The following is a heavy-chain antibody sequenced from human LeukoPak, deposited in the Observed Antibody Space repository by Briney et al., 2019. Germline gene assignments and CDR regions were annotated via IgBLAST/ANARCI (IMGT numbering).Heavy chain of an antibody. V-gene: IGHV3-21*01. Sequence: GGSLRLSCAASGFTFSNYNMNWVRQAPGKGLEWVSSISSTTSYIYYADSVKGRFTISRDNAKNSLYLQMGSLRAEDMAVYYCARNGPASEGSGRPTIYYYYYMDVWGKGTTVTISS. CDR2: ISSTTSYI. CDR1: GFTFSNYN. CDR3: ARNGPASEGSGRPTIYYYYYMDV. J-gene: IGHJ6*03. D-gene: IGHD3-10*01.